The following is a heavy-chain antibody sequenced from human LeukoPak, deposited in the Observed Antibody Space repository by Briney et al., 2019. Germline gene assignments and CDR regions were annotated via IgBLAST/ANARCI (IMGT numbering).Heavy chain of an antibody. CDR2: INAGNGNT. CDR1: GYTFTSYA. D-gene: IGHD3-10*01. V-gene: IGHV1-3*01. CDR3: ARDAVYYYGSGSYLVDP. Sequence: ASVKVSCKASGYTFTSYAMHWVRQAPGQRLEWMGWINAGNGNTKYSQKFQGRVTITRDTSASTAYMELSSLRSEDTAVYYCARDAVYYYGSGSYLVDPWGQGTLVTVSS. J-gene: IGHJ5*02.